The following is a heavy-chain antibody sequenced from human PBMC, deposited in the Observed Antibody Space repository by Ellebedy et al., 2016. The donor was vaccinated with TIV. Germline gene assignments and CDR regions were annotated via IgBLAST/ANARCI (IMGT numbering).Heavy chain of an antibody. D-gene: IGHD4-17*01. CDR2: INAVNGYT. Sequence: AASVKVSCKASGNSFTRYPIHWVRQAPGQTLEWMGWINAVNGYTEYSQKFRGRATFTRDTSASTVYMDLGSLRSEDTAVYFCAINLYGDYDHWGQGTLVTVSS. CDR1: GNSFTRYP. CDR3: AINLYGDYDH. J-gene: IGHJ4*02. V-gene: IGHV1-3*01.